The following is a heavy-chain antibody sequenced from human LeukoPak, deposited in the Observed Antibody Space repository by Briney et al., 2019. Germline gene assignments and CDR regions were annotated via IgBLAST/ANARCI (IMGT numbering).Heavy chain of an antibody. CDR3: AKAPTGLCDY. D-gene: IGHD1-1*01. J-gene: IGHJ4*02. Sequence: SGGSLRLSCAASGFTFSDYYMSWIRQAPGKGLEWVSYISSSGNSIYYADSVKGRFTISRDNSKNTLYLQMNSLRAEDTAVYYCAKAPTGLCDYWGQGTLVTVSS. V-gene: IGHV3-11*01. CDR1: GFTFSDYY. CDR2: ISSSGNSI.